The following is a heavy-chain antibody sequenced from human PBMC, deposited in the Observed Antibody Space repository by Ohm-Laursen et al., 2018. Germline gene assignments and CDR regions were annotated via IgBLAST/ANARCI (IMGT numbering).Heavy chain of an antibody. Sequence: PSETLSLTCTVSGDSINSSYWSWIRQPPEKGLEWIGSIYHSGSTYYNPSLKSRVTISVDTSKNQFSLKLSSVTAADTAVYYCARDPYYYDSSGYDDYWGQGTLVTVSS. CDR1: GDSINSSY. CDR3: ARDPYYYDSSGYDDY. V-gene: IGHV4-38-2*02. J-gene: IGHJ4*02. CDR2: IYHSGST. D-gene: IGHD3-22*01.